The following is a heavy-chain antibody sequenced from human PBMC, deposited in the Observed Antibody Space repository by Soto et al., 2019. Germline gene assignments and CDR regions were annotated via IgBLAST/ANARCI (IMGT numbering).Heavy chain of an antibody. V-gene: IGHV4-34*01. CDR2: INHSGST. CDR3: ARDYCSGGSCYSEWFDP. D-gene: IGHD2-15*01. Sequence: SETLSLTCAVYGGSFSGYYWSWIRQPPGKGLEWIGEINHSGSTNYNPSLKSRVTISVDTSKNQFSLKLSSVTAADTAVYYCARDYCSGGSCYSEWFDPWGQGTLVTVSS. CDR1: GGSFSGYY. J-gene: IGHJ5*02.